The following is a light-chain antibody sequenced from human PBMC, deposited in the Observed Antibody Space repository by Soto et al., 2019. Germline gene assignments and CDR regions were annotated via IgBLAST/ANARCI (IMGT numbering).Light chain of an antibody. V-gene: IGKV1-16*01. CDR3: QQLHGYPIT. Sequence: DIQMTQSPSSLSASIGDRVTITCRASQGISTYLGWYQQKPGKVPKSLIYSASNLQSGVPSRFSASGSGTHFTLTISSLQPEDFATYYCQQLHGYPITFGQGTRLEIK. CDR2: SAS. J-gene: IGKJ5*01. CDR1: QGISTY.